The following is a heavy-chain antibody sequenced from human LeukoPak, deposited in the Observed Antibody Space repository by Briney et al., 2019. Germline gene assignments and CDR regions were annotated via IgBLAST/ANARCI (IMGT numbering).Heavy chain of an antibody. Sequence: PGGSLRLSCAASGFTFSSYAMHWVRQAPGKGLEWVAVISYDGSNKYYADSVKGRFTISRDNAKNSLYLQMNSLRAEDTAVYYCARVRKVYGGYVSDYWGQGTLVTVSS. V-gene: IGHV3-30-3*01. CDR2: ISYDGSNK. CDR3: ARVRKVYGGYVSDY. D-gene: IGHD5-12*01. J-gene: IGHJ4*02. CDR1: GFTFSSYA.